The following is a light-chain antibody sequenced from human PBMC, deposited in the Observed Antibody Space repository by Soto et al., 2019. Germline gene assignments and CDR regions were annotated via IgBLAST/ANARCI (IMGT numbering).Light chain of an antibody. CDR1: QSISVW. Sequence: DVQMTQSPSTLSASVGDRVTITCRASQSISVWLAGYQQKPGKGPKLLMHKAFTLENGVPLRLSGSGSGTDFTLTISSLQPDVFATYDCQQYNRFPITVGQGTRLEIK. CDR3: QQYNRFPIT. J-gene: IGKJ5*01. CDR2: KAF. V-gene: IGKV1-5*03.